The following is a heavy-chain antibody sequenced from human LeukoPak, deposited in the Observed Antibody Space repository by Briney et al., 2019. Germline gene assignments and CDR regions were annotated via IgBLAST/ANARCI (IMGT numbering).Heavy chain of an antibody. V-gene: IGHV1-24*01. CDR2: FDPEDGET. Sequence: ASVKVSCKVSGYTLTELSMHWVRQAPGKGLEWMGGFDPEDGETIYAQKFQGRVTMTEDTSTDTAYMELSSLRSEDTAVYYCATYHGPAAIDYYYYYYMDVWGKGTTVTVSS. D-gene: IGHD2-2*02. J-gene: IGHJ6*03. CDR1: GYTLTELS. CDR3: ATYHGPAAIDYYYYYYMDV.